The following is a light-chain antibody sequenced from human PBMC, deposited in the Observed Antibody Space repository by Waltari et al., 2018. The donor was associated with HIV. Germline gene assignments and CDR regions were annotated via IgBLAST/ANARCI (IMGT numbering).Light chain of an antibody. CDR3: LQDDSFPLT. V-gene: IGKV1-6*01. CDR1: QNTRRD. J-gene: IGKJ3*01. Sequence: AIQMTQSPPSLSASVGDRVTITCRASQNTRRDLGWYQQKPGKAPKLLIYAASTLQTGVSSRFRGGGSGTEFTLTINGLQSEDSATYYCLQDDSFPLTFGPGTKVDLK. CDR2: AAS.